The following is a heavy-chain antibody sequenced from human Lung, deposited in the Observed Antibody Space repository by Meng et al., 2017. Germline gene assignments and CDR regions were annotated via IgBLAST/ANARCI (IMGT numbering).Heavy chain of an antibody. D-gene: IGHD4-11*01. J-gene: IGHJ4*02. V-gene: IGHV4-34*01. CDR1: GGSFSDYY. Sequence: VKLHKCAAGLLKPSETLSLTCVVSGGSFSDYYWSWIRQPPGKGLEWIGEINHSGSTNYNPSLESRATISVDTSQNNLSLKLSSVTAADSAVYYCARGPTTMAHDFDYWGQGTLVTVSS. CDR2: INHSGST. CDR3: ARGPTTMAHDFDY.